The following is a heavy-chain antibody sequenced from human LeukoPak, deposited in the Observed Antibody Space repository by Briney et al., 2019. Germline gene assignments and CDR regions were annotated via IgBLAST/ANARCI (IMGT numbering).Heavy chain of an antibody. J-gene: IGHJ3*02. D-gene: IGHD3-22*01. V-gene: IGHV1-8*01. Sequence: ASVKVSCKASGYTFTSYDINWVRQATGQGLEWMGWMNPNSGNTDYAQKFQGRVTMTRNTSISTAYMELSSLRSEDTAVYYCATMGAVYYYDSSGYPKRTDDAFDIWGQGTMVTVSS. CDR2: MNPNSGNT. CDR1: GYTFTSYD. CDR3: ATMGAVYYYDSSGYPKRTDDAFDI.